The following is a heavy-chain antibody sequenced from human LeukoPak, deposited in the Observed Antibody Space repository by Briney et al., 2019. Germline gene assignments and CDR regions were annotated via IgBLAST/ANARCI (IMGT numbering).Heavy chain of an antibody. CDR1: GGSFSTYV. J-gene: IGHJ4*02. D-gene: IGHD3-3*01. CDR3: ATGSRLEWLLLDY. V-gene: IGHV1-69*04. CDR2: IIPVLGVS. Sequence: SVKVSCKASGGSFSTYVLTWVRQAPGQGLEWMGRIIPVLGVSNFAQKFQGRVAITADKSTNTAHMELSSLRSEDTAVYYCATGSRLEWLLLDYWGQGTLVTVSS.